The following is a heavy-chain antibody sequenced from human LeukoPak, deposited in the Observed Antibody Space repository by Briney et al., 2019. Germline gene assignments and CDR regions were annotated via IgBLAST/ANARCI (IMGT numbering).Heavy chain of an antibody. V-gene: IGHV3-33*01. CDR3: ARDPDLYGDSFFDF. CDR1: GFSFSNYG. J-gene: IGHJ4*02. D-gene: IGHD4-17*01. CDR2: IWHDGSNP. Sequence: PGGSLRLSCAASGFSFSNYGFHWVRQAPGKGLEWVAVIWHDGSNPYYADSVKGRFIISRDNSKSTLFIQMHSLTAEDTAVYYCARDPDLYGDSFFDFWGQGTLVTVSS.